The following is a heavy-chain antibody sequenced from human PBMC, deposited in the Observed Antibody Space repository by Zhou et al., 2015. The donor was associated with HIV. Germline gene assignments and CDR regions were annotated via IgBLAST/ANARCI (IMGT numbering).Heavy chain of an antibody. Sequence: QVQLVQSGAEVKKPGASVKVSCKASGYTFTTFDFAWVRQAPGQGLEWMGWINGDNGKTRYAQKFQGRVTLTTDRSTKTAFMELTYLRSDDAATYYCATDDIGGYHSFNYWGQGTRVSVSS. V-gene: IGHV1-18*01. J-gene: IGHJ4*02. CDR3: ATDDIGGYHSFNY. CDR2: INGDNGKT. CDR1: GYTFTTFD. D-gene: IGHD3-22*01.